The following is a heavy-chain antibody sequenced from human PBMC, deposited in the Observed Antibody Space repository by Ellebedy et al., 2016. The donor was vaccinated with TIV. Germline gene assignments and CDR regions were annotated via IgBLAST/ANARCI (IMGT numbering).Heavy chain of an antibody. CDR2: ISNDESKK. Sequence: GESLKISCTDSRFTFRNYGMHWVRLAPGKGLEWVAGISNDESKKYYVDSVKGRFIISRDNSKNTLYLQMNSLRVEDTALYYCAREDDYRNYFDSWGQGTLVTVSS. D-gene: IGHD4-11*01. J-gene: IGHJ4*02. CDR1: RFTFRNYG. CDR3: AREDDYRNYFDS. V-gene: IGHV3-30*03.